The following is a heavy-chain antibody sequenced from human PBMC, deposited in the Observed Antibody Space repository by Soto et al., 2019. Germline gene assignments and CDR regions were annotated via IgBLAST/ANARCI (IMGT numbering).Heavy chain of an antibody. J-gene: IGHJ4*02. V-gene: IGHV1-69*13. CDR1: GGTFSSYA. CDR2: IIPIFGTA. D-gene: IGHD3-22*01. Sequence: GASVKLSCKASGGTFSSYAMSWLRQATGQGLEWMGGIIPIFGTANYAQKFQGRVTITADESTSTAYMELSSLRSEDTAVYYCARVPSDYDSSGYYYERYYFEYWRQGTLVTVLS. CDR3: ARVPSDYDSSGYYYERYYFEY.